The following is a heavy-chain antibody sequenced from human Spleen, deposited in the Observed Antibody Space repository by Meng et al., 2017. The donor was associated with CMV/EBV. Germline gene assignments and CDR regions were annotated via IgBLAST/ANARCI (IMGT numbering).Heavy chain of an antibody. Sequence: GGSLRLSCSTSGFTFGDYSISWVRQAPGKGLEWVGLIRSRAYYATTDYAASVKGRFTISRDDSKSIAYLQMNSLKTEDTAVYYCTHWQEGYWGQGTLVTVSS. CDR2: IRSRAYYATT. CDR3: THWQEGY. J-gene: IGHJ4*02. CDR1: GFTFGDYS. V-gene: IGHV3-49*04.